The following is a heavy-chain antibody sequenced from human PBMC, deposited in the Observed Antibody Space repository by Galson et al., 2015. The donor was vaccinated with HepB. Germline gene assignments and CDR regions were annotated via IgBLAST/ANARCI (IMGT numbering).Heavy chain of an antibody. Sequence: SLRLSCAGSGFIFSDYAMSWVRQAPGKGLEWVAAITASGGTTYYADSVKGRFTVSRDNSKNTLYLQMNSLRAKDTAVYYCAKGRMSGLAVAGVYYWGQGSLVAVSS. CDR2: ITASGGTT. CDR1: GFIFSDYA. CDR3: AKGRMSGLAVAGVYY. J-gene: IGHJ4*02. V-gene: IGHV3-23*01. D-gene: IGHD6-19*01.